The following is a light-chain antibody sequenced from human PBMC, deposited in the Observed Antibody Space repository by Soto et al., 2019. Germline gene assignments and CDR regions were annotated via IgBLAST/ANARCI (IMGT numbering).Light chain of an antibody. CDR3: QHYGSSRNT. J-gene: IGKJ5*01. CDR2: GAS. CDR1: ESVTSSH. Sequence: PGERATLSCRASESVTSSHLVWYQQKPGHAPRLLIYGASSRATGIPDRFSGSGSGTDFTLTISRLEPEDFAVYYCQHYGSSRNTFGQGTRLEIK. V-gene: IGKV3-20*01.